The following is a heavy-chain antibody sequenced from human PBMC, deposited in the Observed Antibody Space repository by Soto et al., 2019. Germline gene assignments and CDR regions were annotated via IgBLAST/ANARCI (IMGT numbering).Heavy chain of an antibody. D-gene: IGHD2-21*01. CDR3: ARDNRKELWVEGLNAMDV. CDR1: GYTFTTYG. J-gene: IGHJ6*02. V-gene: IGHV1-18*01. Sequence: QVQLVQSGPEVMKPGASVKVSCKASGYTFTTYGISWVRLAPGHWLEWLGWISGYNGQTNYAPRFRDRVTLTTDTSTSTTNMERRSLRSDDTAIYFCARDNRKELWVEGLNAMDVWGQGTTVTVSS. CDR2: ISGYNGQT.